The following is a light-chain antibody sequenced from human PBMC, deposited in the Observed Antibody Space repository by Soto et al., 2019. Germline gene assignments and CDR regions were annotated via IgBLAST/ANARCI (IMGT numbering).Light chain of an antibody. J-gene: IGLJ3*02. CDR1: TGAVTSGYY. CDR3: LLYYDGAQV. CDR2: SIN. Sequence: QSVLTQDPSLTVSPGETVTLTCASSTGAVTSGYYPNWFQQKPGQAPRPLIYSINNKHSWTPARFSGSLLGDKAALTLSGVQTEEEAEYYCLLYYDGAQVFGGGTKLTVL. V-gene: IGLV7-43*01.